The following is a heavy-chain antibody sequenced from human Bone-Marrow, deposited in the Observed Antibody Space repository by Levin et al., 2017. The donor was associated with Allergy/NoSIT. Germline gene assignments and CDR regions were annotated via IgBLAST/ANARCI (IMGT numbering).Heavy chain of an antibody. CDR3: AKVRAAASGTGYVDS. CDR2: ITAKSDNI. J-gene: IGHJ4*02. V-gene: IGHV3-9*01. CDR1: GFTFEDYG. D-gene: IGHD1-26*01. Sequence: GGSLRLSCEASGFTFEDYGMHWVRQVPGKGLQWVSGITAKSDNIGYADSVKGRFTVSRDNAKKSLFLQMNSLRPEDTALYYCAKVRAAASGTGYVDSWGQGAWVTVSS.